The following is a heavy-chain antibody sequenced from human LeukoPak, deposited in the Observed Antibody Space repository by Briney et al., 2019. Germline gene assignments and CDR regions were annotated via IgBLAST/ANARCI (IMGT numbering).Heavy chain of an antibody. CDR3: ARDHLPYYYYGMDV. J-gene: IGHJ6*02. CDR2: IYYSGST. CDR1: GVSVSSGSYY. V-gene: IGHV4-61*01. Sequence: SETLSLTCTVSGVSVSSGSYYWSWIRQPPGKGLEWIGYIYYSGSTNYNPSLKSRVTISVDTSKNQFSLKLSSVTAADTAVYYCARDHLPYYYYGMDVWGQGTTVTVSS.